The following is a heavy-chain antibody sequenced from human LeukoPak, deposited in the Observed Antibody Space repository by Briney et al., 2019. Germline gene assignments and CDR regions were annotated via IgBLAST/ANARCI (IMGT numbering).Heavy chain of an antibody. Sequence: SETLSLTCAVYGGSFSGYYWSWIRQPPGKGLEWIGEINHSGSTNYNPSLKSRVTISVDTSKNQFSLKLSSVTAADTAVYYCARTGSSWYRPFDPWGQGTLVTVSS. D-gene: IGHD6-13*01. CDR3: ARTGSSWYRPFDP. CDR1: GGSFSGYY. CDR2: INHSGST. J-gene: IGHJ5*02. V-gene: IGHV4-34*01.